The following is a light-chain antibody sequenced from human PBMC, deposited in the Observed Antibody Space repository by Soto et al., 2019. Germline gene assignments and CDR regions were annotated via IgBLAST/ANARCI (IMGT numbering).Light chain of an antibody. J-gene: IGKJ4*01. V-gene: IGKV3-11*01. Sequence: EIVLTQSPATLSLSPGERATISCRASQSVSSFLAWYQQKPGQAPRLLIYDAFNRATGIPARFSGSGSRTDFTLTISSLEPEDFAVYYCQQRSSWPLTFGGGTKVDIK. CDR3: QQRSSWPLT. CDR2: DAF. CDR1: QSVSSF.